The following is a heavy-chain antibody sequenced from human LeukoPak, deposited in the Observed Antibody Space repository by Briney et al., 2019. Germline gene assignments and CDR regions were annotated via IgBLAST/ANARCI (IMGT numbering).Heavy chain of an antibody. CDR1: VLTFSTYA. D-gene: IGHD4/OR15-4a*01. Sequence: GGSLRLSCAASVLTFSTYAMTWGRQAPGKGLECVSSITGTGDGTSAADSVKGRFTISRDSSKPTLYLQMTSLRVEDTAVYYCAKAGLVRGGALDSWGQGTLVTVSS. J-gene: IGHJ4*02. V-gene: IGHV3-23*01. CDR2: ITGTGDGT. CDR3: AKAGLVRGGALDS.